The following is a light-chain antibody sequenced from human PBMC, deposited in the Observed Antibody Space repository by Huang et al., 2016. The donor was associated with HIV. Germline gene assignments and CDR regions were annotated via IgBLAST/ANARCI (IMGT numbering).Light chain of an antibody. V-gene: IGKV4-1*01. CDR3: QQYYSTLT. J-gene: IGKJ4*01. CDR1: QSVLYSSNNKNY. Sequence: DIVMTQSQDYLAVSLGERATITCKSSQSVLYSSNNKNYVAWYQQKPGQPPNLLIYWASTRVSVVPDRFSGSGSGTDFTLTIRSLQAEDVAVYYCQQYYSTLTFGGGTKVEIK. CDR2: WAS.